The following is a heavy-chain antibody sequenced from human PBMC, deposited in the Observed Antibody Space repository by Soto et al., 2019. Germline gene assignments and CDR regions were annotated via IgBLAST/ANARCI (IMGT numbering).Heavy chain of an antibody. D-gene: IGHD4-17*01. J-gene: IGHJ4*02. V-gene: IGHV3-23*01. CDR3: AKDLYGDYGGVDY. Sequence: EVQLLDSGGGLVQPGGSLRLSCAASGFTFSTYAMSWVRQAPGKGLEWVSTITGSGSSTYYADSVKGRCTISRDNSKNTLSLHMNSMRAGDTAVYYCAKDLYGDYGGVDYWGQGTLVTVSS. CDR1: GFTFSTYA. CDR2: ITGSGSST.